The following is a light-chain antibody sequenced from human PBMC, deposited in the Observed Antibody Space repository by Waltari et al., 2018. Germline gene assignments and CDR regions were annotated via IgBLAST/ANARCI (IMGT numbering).Light chain of an antibody. J-gene: IGKJ5*01. CDR2: DAS. Sequence: DTQMTQSPSTLSASVGDRVTITCRASQSISTWLAWYQQKPGNAPKVLIYDASNLESGVPSRFSGSGSGTEFTLTISSLQPDDFATYYCQQYNGYPITFGQGTRLEIK. V-gene: IGKV1-5*01. CDR3: QQYNGYPIT. CDR1: QSISTW.